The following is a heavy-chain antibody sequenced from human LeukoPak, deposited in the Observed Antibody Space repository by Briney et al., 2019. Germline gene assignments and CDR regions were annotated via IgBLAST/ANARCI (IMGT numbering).Heavy chain of an antibody. D-gene: IGHD2-21*01. V-gene: IGHV1-2*02. CDR2: INPNSGGT. Sequence: ASVKVSCKTSGYSFTDYYMHWVRQAPGQGLEWMGWINPNSGGTSSAQRFQGRVTMTRDTSITTVYMEVSWLTSDDTAIYHCARADRLHGGPYLIGPWGQGTLVTVSS. CDR3: ARADRLHGGPYLIGP. J-gene: IGHJ5*02. CDR1: GYSFTDYY.